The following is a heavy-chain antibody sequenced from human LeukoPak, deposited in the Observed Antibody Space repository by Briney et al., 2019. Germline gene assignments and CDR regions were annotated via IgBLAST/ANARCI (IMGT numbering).Heavy chain of an antibody. CDR2: ISKDGNKK. J-gene: IGHJ6*02. CDR3: AKDYCSSTSCYARDYYYYGMDV. V-gene: IGHV3-30*18. Sequence: PGRSLRLSCAASGFTFSSYAMHWVRQAPGKGLEWVAVISKDGNKKYYVDSVKGRFTISRDNSKNTLYLEMNSLRAEDTAMYYCAKDYCSSTSCYARDYYYYGMDVWGQGTTVTVSS. D-gene: IGHD2-2*01. CDR1: GFTFSSYA.